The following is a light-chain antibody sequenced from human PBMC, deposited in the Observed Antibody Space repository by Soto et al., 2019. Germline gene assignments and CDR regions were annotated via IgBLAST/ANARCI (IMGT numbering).Light chain of an antibody. J-gene: IGKJ4*01. CDR2: KAS. Sequence: DIQMTQSPSTLSASVGDRVTITCRASQSISSSLAWYQQKPGKVPKLLIYKASSLESGVPSGFSGSGSETEFTLTISSLQPDDFATYYCQQYKTFPLTFGGGTKVELK. V-gene: IGKV1-5*03. CDR3: QQYKTFPLT. CDR1: QSISSS.